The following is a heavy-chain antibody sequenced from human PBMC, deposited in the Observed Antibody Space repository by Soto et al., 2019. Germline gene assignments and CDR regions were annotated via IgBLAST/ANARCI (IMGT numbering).Heavy chain of an antibody. CDR2: IGPSHSYP. CDR1: GYSFTSYW. D-gene: IGHD2-8*01. V-gene: IGHV5-10-1*01. CDR3: ARLSRCNNGIYNTLNY. J-gene: IGHJ4*02. Sequence: GESLKISCKGSGYSFTSYWISWVRQMRGKDLEWMGRIGPSHSYPNYSPFFPAYVTISADKSISTAYLQWSILKASDTAMYYCARLSRCNNGIYNTLNYWGQGTLVTVST.